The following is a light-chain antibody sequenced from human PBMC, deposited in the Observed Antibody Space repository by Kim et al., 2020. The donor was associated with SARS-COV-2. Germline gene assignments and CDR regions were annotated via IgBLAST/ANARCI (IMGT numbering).Light chain of an antibody. Sequence: SYELTQPPSVSVAPGKTATIICGGNNIGSKSVHWYQQKPGQAPVLVIYYDSDRPSGIPERFSGSNSGNTATLTISRVEAGDEADYYCQVWDSGSDHYVFGTGTKVTVL. CDR1: NIGSKS. V-gene: IGLV3-21*04. J-gene: IGLJ1*01. CDR3: QVWDSGSDHYV. CDR2: YDS.